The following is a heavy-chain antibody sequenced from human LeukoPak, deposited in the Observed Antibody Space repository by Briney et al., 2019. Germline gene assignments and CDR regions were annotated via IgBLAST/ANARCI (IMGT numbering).Heavy chain of an antibody. CDR2: ISNSGRTI. J-gene: IGHJ6*03. CDR1: GFTFSDYY. CDR3: ARMGDYYYYMDV. Sequence: GGSLRLSCAGSGFTFSDYYMSWIRQAPGKGLEWVSYISNSGRTIYYADSVKGRLTISRDNTKNSLYLQMNSLRAEDTAVYYCARMGDYYYYMDVWGKGTTVTVSS. V-gene: IGHV3-11*04.